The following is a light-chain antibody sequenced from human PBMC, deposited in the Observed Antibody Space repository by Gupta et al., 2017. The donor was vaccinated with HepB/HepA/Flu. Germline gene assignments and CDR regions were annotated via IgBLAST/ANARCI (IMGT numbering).Light chain of an antibody. CDR3: MQALQTPWT. CDR1: QSLLHSNGYNY. CDR2: LGS. Sequence: SVMTQSPLSLPVTPGEPASISCRSSQSLLHSNGYNYLDWYLQKPGQSPQLLIYLGSNRASGVPDRFSASGSGTDFTLKISRVEAEDVGVYYCMQALQTPWTFGQGTKVEIK. V-gene: IGKV2-28*01. J-gene: IGKJ1*01.